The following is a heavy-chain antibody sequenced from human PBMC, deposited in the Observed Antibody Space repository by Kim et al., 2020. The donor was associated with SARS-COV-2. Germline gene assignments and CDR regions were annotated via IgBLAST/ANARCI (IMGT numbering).Heavy chain of an antibody. CDR1: GYTFSTYG. J-gene: IGHJ5*02. V-gene: IGHV1-18*04. CDR3: ARGEAWFDT. Sequence: ASVKVSCKASGYTFSTYGIRWVRQVAGRGLEWIGGISVYNGDTIYAQKYQGRLTFTTDRSSNMVYMELSSLNPDDSALYYCARGEAWFDTWGQGTLVSVSS. CDR2: ISVYNGDT.